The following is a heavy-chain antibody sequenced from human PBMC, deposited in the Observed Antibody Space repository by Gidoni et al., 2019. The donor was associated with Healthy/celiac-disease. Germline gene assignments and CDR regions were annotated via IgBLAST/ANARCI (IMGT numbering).Heavy chain of an antibody. V-gene: IGHV3-30*18. D-gene: IGHD2-2*01. Sequence: QVQLVESGGGVVQTGRSLRLSWAASGVTFSSYGMHWVRQAPGKGLGWVAVISYDGSNKYYADSWKGRFTISRDNSKNTLYLQMNSLRAEVTAGYYCAKETSDIVVVPALGEHRSWFDPWGQGTLVTVSS. CDR2: ISYDGSNK. CDR1: GVTFSSYG. CDR3: AKETSDIVVVPALGEHRSWFDP. J-gene: IGHJ5*02.